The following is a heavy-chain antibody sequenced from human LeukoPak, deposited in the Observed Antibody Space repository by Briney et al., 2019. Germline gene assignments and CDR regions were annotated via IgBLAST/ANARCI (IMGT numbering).Heavy chain of an antibody. V-gene: IGHV3-9*01. J-gene: IGHJ4*02. CDR3: AKAVEMATLYYFDY. Sequence: GRSLRLSCAASGFTFDDYAMHWVRQALGKGLEWVSGISWNSGSIGYADSVKGRFTNSRDNAKNSLYLQMNSLRAEDTALYYCAKAVEMATLYYFDYWGQGTLVTVSS. CDR2: ISWNSGSI. CDR1: GFTFDDYA. D-gene: IGHD5-24*01.